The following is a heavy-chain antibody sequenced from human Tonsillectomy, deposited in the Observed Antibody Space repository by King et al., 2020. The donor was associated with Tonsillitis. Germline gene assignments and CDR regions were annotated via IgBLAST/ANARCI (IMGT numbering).Heavy chain of an antibody. CDR2: ISSSSSYI. Sequence: VQLVESGGGLVKPGGSLRLSCAPYGFTFSSYSMNWVRQAPGKGLEWVSSISSSSSYIFYADSVKGRFTISRDNAKNSLYLQMNSLRAEDTAVYYCARGGSPGGWYLDYWGQGTLVTVSS. CDR1: GFTFSSYS. V-gene: IGHV3-21*01. CDR3: ARGGSPGGWYLDY. D-gene: IGHD6-19*01. J-gene: IGHJ4*02.